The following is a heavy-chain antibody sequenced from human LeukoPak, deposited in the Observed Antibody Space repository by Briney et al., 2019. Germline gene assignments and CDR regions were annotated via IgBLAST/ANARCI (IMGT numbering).Heavy chain of an antibody. V-gene: IGHV3-23*01. Sequence: GGSLRLSCATSGFNFTNFAMNWVRQAPGKELEWVSFISGSGGTKHYADSVKGRFTISRDSSNNLVFLQMSSLRPDDTAVYFCARDSPYTLWAVFEPWGQGTLVIVSS. CDR1: GFNFTNFA. CDR2: ISGSGGTK. D-gene: IGHD3-16*01. CDR3: ARDSPYTLWAVFEP. J-gene: IGHJ5*02.